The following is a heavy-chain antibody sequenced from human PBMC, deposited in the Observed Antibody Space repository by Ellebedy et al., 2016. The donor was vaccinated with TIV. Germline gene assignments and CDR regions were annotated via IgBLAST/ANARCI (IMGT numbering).Heavy chain of an antibody. CDR1: GFTFSSYA. D-gene: IGHD3-10*01. V-gene: IGHV3-23*01. Sequence: GESLKISXAASGFTFSSYAMSWVRQAPGKGLEWVSAISGSGGSTYYADSVKGRFTISRDNSKNTLYLQMNSLRAEDTAVYYCAKDGSGSNILLGDYWGQGTLVTVSS. CDR2: ISGSGGST. CDR3: AKDGSGSNILLGDY. J-gene: IGHJ4*02.